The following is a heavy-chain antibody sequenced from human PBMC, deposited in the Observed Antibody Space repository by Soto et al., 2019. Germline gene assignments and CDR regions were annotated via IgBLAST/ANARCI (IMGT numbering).Heavy chain of an antibody. CDR2: IIPIFGTA. J-gene: IGHJ5*02. Sequence: GASVKVSCKASGGTFSSYAISWVRQAPGQGLEWMGGIIPIFGTANYAQKFQGRVTITADKSTSTAYMELSSLRSEDTAVYYCASQTYSNWFDPWGQGTLVTVSS. D-gene: IGHD2-15*01. CDR1: GGTFSSYA. CDR3: ASQTYSNWFDP. V-gene: IGHV1-69*06.